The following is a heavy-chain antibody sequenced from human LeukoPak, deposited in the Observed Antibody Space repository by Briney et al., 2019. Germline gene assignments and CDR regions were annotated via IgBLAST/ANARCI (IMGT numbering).Heavy chain of an antibody. CDR1: GYTLSASY. V-gene: IGHV1-2*02. Sequence: ASVKVSCKASGYTLSASYMNWVRQAPGQGLEWMGWINPNDGGTNYAQKFQDRVTMTRDTSISTAYMELSRLKSDDTAVYYCARSEAFDIWGQGTMVTVSS. J-gene: IGHJ3*02. CDR2: INPNDGGT. CDR3: ARSEAFDI.